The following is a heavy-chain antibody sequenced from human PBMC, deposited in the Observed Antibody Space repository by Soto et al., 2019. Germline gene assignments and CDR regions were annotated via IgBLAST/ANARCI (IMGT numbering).Heavy chain of an antibody. CDR3: ARRAGVDY. J-gene: IGHJ4*02. Sequence: GGSLRLSCAASRFTFSSYWMNWVRQAPGKGLVWVSRINTDGSSTSYADSVKGRFTISRDNAKNTVYLQMNNLRAEDTAVYYCARRAGVDYWGQGTLVTVSS. CDR1: RFTFSSYW. D-gene: IGHD3-10*01. CDR2: INTDGSST. V-gene: IGHV3-74*01.